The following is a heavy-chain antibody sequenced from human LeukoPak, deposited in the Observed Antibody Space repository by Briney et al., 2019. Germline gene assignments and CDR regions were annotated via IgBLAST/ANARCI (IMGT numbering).Heavy chain of an antibody. CDR1: GGSFSGYY. CDR3: ARATMIVFDAFDI. J-gene: IGHJ3*02. D-gene: IGHD3-22*01. V-gene: IGHV4-34*01. Sequence: SETLSLTCAVYGGSFSGYYWSWIRQPPGKGLEWIGEINHSGSTNYNPSLKSRVTISVDTSKNQFSLKLSSVTAADTAVYYCARATMIVFDAFDIWGQGTMVTVSS. CDR2: INHSGST.